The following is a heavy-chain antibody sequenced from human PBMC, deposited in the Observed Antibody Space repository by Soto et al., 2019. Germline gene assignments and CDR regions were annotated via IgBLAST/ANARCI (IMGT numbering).Heavy chain of an antibody. CDR1: GYTFTSYG. Sequence: ASVKVSCKASGYTFTSYGISWVRQAPGQGLEWMGWISAYNGNTNYAQKLQGRVTMTTDTSTSTAYMELRSLRSDDTAVYYCATCTGYGDYDYYFDYWGQGTLVTVSS. D-gene: IGHD4-17*01. CDR3: ATCTGYGDYDYYFDY. V-gene: IGHV1-18*01. CDR2: ISAYNGNT. J-gene: IGHJ4*02.